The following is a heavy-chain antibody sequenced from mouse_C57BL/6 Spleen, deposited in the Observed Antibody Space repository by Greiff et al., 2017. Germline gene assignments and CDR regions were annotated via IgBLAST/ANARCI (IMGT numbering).Heavy chain of an antibody. Sequence: VQLVESGPELVKPGASVKISCKASGYAFSSSWMNWVKQRPGKGLEWIGRIYPGDGDTNYNGKFKGKATLTADKSSSTAYMQLSSLTSEDSAVYFCARFYYSNYFDYWGQGTTLTVSS. D-gene: IGHD2-5*01. CDR1: GYAFSSSW. CDR2: IYPGDGDT. V-gene: IGHV1-82*01. J-gene: IGHJ2*01. CDR3: ARFYYSNYFDY.